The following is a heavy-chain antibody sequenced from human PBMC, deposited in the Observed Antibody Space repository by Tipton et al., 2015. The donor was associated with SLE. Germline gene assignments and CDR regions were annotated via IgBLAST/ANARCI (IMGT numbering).Heavy chain of an antibody. D-gene: IGHD2/OR15-2a*01. CDR3: ARRSITPYFDY. CDR2: IHHIGGT. CDR1: GGSTSDTN. J-gene: IGHJ4*02. V-gene: IGHV4-34*01. Sequence: TLSLTCAVYGGSTSDTNWSWIRQPPGKGLEWIGEIHHIGGTKYSPSLKSRVTISVDTSKNQFSLKLGSVTAADTAVYYCARRSITPYFDYWGQGTLITVSS.